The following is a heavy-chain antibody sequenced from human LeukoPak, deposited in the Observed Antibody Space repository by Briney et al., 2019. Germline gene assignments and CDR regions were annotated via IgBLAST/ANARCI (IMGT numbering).Heavy chain of an antibody. Sequence: GGSLRLAWAVSGITLSNYGISWVRQAPRKGIEWVGGIIDSGGRTNYADSEKGRFTISRDNHKNTLILQMNSLRPEDTAVYFYATRGVVIRVILVGFHKEAYYFDSWGQGALVTVSS. CDR3: ATRGVVIRVILVGFHKEAYYFDS. CDR1: GITLSNYG. D-gene: IGHD3-22*01. CDR2: IIDSGGRT. J-gene: IGHJ4*02. V-gene: IGHV3-23*01.